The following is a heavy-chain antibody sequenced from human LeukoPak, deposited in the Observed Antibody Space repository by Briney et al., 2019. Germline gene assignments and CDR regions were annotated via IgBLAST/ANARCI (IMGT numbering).Heavy chain of an antibody. Sequence: QPGGPLRLSCAASGFTVSNNYMTWVGQAPGKGLECVSVIYFAGSAYYADSVKGRFTISRDNSKNTLYLQMGSLRAEDMAVYYCARTQQWLVYYGMDVWGQGTTVTVSS. D-gene: IGHD6-19*01. CDR1: GFTVSNNY. J-gene: IGHJ6*02. V-gene: IGHV3-66*01. CDR2: IYFAGSA. CDR3: ARTQQWLVYYGMDV.